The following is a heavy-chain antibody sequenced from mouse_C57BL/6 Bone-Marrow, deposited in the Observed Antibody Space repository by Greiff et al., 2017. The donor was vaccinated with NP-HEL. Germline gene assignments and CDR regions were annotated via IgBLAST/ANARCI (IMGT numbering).Heavy chain of an antibody. CDR2: ISNGGGST. Sequence: EVQGVESGGGLVQPGGSLKLSCAASGFTFSDYYMYWVRQTPEKRLEWVAYISNGGGSTYYPDTVKGRFTISRDNAKNTLYLQMSRLKSEDTAMYYCARQGVDSLFAYWGQGTLVTVSA. D-gene: IGHD3-2*01. V-gene: IGHV5-12*01. J-gene: IGHJ3*01. CDR3: ARQGVDSLFAY. CDR1: GFTFSDYY.